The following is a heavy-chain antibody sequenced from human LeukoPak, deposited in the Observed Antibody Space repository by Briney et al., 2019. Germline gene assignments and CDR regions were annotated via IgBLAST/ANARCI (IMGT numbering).Heavy chain of an antibody. CDR1: GGSISSYY. CDR3: ARDHVLYSNSPFGYYYYGMDV. V-gene: IGHV4-59*01. CDR2: IFYSGGT. Sequence: SETLSLACTVSGGSISSYYWSWIRQPPGKGLEWIGHIFYSGGTKYSPSLKSRVTISVDTSKNQFSLKLSSVTAADTAVYYCARDHVLYSNSPFGYYYYGMDVWGQGTTVTVSS. J-gene: IGHJ6*02. D-gene: IGHD4-11*01.